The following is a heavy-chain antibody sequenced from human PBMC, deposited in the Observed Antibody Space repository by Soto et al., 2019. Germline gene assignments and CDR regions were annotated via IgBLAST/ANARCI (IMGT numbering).Heavy chain of an antibody. CDR2: LYDTGYT. J-gene: IGHJ5*02. Sequence: QVELQESGPGLVKPSETLSLTCIVSGDSMTGHYWSQVRRSPETGLECIGWLYDTGYTMYTPSFSSRATIAVYTSKNQFSLNLGSVNAADTAVYYCASLPGLENYPPFDPWGQGALVVVSS. CDR1: GDSMTGHY. D-gene: IGHD3-3*01. V-gene: IGHV4-59*11. CDR3: ASLPGLENYPPFDP.